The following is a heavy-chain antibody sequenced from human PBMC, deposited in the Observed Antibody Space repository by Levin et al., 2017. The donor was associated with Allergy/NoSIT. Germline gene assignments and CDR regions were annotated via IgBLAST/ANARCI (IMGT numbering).Heavy chain of an antibody. CDR3: AREATIFGVVIRRTDYYYGMDV. Sequence: GASVKVSCKASGGTFSSYAISWVRQAPGQGLEWMGGIIPIFGTANYAQKFQGRVTITADESTSTAYMELSSLRSEDTAVYYCAREATIFGVVIRRTDYYYGMDVWGQGTTVTVSS. CDR1: GGTFSSYA. V-gene: IGHV1-69*13. CDR2: IIPIFGTA. J-gene: IGHJ6*02. D-gene: IGHD3-3*01.